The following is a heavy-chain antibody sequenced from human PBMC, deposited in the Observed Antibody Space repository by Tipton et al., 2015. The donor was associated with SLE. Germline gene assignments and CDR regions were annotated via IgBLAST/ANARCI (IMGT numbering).Heavy chain of an antibody. J-gene: IGHJ3*02. CDR1: GYTSTNYG. CDR2: ISAYNGHT. CDR3: AREGRSDAFDI. Sequence: QLVQSGADVKKPGASVTVSCKISGYTSTNYGISWVRQAPGQGLEWMGWISAYNGHTNYAQKFQGRVTMTTDTSTSTAYMELRSLRSDDTAVYYCAREGRSDAFDIWGQGTMVTVSS. V-gene: IGHV1-18*01.